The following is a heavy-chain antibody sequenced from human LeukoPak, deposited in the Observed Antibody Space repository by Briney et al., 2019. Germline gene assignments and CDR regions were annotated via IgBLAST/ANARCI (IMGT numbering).Heavy chain of an antibody. D-gene: IGHD2-15*01. CDR2: SGST. Sequence: GGSLRLSCAASGFTFDDYFMHWVRQAPGKGLEWVSGSGSTYYADSVKGRFSISRDNSKNTLYLQMNSLRAEDTAAYYCARSGLNRFDYWGQGTLVTVSS. CDR3: ARSGLNRFDY. CDR1: GFTFDDYF. J-gene: IGHJ4*02. V-gene: IGHV3-23*01.